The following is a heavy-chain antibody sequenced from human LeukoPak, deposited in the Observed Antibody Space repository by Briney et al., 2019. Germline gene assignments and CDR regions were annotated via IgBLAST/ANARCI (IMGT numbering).Heavy chain of an antibody. CDR2: IYHSGST. CDR3: ASGGRVATILGPLGY. Sequence: PSETLSLTCTVSGGSISSSSYYWGWIRQPPGKGLEWIGSIYHSGSTYYNPSLKSRVTISVDTSKSQFSLKLSSVTAADTAVYYCASGGRVATILGPLGYWGQGTLVTVSS. D-gene: IGHD5-12*01. V-gene: IGHV4-39*07. J-gene: IGHJ4*02. CDR1: GGSISSSSYY.